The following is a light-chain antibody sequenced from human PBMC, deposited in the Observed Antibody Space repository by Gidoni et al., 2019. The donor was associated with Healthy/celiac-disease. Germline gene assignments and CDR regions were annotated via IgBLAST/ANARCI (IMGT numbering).Light chain of an antibody. V-gene: IGKV1-33*01. CDR3: QQYDNLPPMCS. CDR2: DAS. J-gene: IGKJ2*04. CDR1: QDTSNY. Sequence: DIQMTQSPSSLSASVGDRVTITCQARQDTSNYLNWYQQKPGKAPKLLIYDASHLETGVPSRFSGSGSGTDFTFTISSLQPEDIATYYCQQYDNLPPMCSFGQGTKLEIK.